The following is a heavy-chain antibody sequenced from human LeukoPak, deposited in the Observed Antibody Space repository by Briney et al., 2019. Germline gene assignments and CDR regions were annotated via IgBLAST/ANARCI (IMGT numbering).Heavy chain of an antibody. CDR3: AREPSRYSGYDYPSDGMDV. CDR1: GFTVSSNY. Sequence: GGSLRLSCAASGFTVSSNYMSWDRQAPGKGLEWVSVIYSGGSTCYADSVKGRFTISRDNSKNTLYLQMNSLRAEDTAVYYCAREPSRYSGYDYPSDGMDVWGQGTTVTVSS. D-gene: IGHD5-12*01. CDR2: IYSGGST. J-gene: IGHJ6*02. V-gene: IGHV3-53*01.